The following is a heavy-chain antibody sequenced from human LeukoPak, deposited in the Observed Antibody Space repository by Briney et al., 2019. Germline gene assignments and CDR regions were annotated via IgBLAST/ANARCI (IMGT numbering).Heavy chain of an antibody. V-gene: IGHV3-20*01. CDR1: GFTFDDYG. Sequence: GGSLRLSCAASGFTFDDYGMSWVRQAPGKGLEWVSGINWNGGSTGYADSVKGRFTISRDNAKNSLYLQMNSLRAEDTALYHCARDRATMVRGSYYYYMDVWGKGTTVTISS. CDR3: ARDRATMVRGSYYYYMDV. D-gene: IGHD3-10*01. J-gene: IGHJ6*03. CDR2: INWNGGST.